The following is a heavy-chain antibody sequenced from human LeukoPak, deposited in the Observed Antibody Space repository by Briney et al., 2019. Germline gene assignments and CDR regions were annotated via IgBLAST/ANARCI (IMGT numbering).Heavy chain of an antibody. CDR1: CGSISCLL. V-gene: IGHV4-4*07. CDR3: ASHRDDYTNTRYYGMDV. J-gene: IGHJ6*02. Sequence: SETLSLTCPAFCGSISCLLWSWIRQPARAGLELIGRIHTSGSPHYHPSLTSRVTTSVDTSKNQFSLKLSSVTAADTAVYYCASHRDDYTNTRYYGMDVWGQGTTVTVSS. D-gene: IGHD4-11*01. CDR2: IHTSGSP.